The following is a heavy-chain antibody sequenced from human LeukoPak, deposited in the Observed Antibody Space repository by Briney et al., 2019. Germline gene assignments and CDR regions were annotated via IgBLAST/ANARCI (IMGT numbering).Heavy chain of an antibody. Sequence: SETLSLTCTVSGGSISSYYWSWIRQPPGKGLEWIGYISYSGSTNYNPSLKSRVTISVDTSKNQFSLKLSSVTAADTAVYYCARGINWFDPWGQGTLVTVSS. CDR1: GGSISSYY. CDR3: ARGINWFDP. V-gene: IGHV4-59*01. J-gene: IGHJ5*02. CDR2: ISYSGST.